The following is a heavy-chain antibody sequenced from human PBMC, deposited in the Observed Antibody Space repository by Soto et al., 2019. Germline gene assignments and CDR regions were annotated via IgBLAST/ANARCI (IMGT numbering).Heavy chain of an antibody. Sequence: QVQLVQSGAEVKKPGSSVKVSCKASGGTFSSYTISWVRQAPGQGLEWRGRIIPILGIANYAQKFQGRVTITADKSTSTAYMELSSLRSADTAVYYCARGGSGDYSDYYYGMDVWGQGTTVTVSS. CDR1: GGTFSSYT. D-gene: IGHD4-17*01. J-gene: IGHJ6*02. CDR2: IIPILGIA. CDR3: ARGGSGDYSDYYYGMDV. V-gene: IGHV1-69*02.